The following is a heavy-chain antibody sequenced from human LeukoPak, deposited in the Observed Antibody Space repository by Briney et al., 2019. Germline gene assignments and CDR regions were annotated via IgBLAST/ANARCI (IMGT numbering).Heavy chain of an antibody. CDR1: GYTFTGYG. J-gene: IGHJ4*02. CDR3: ARAAWGYSGYDSDY. D-gene: IGHD5-12*01. CDR2: ISAYNGNT. V-gene: IGHV1-18*04. Sequence: ASVKVSCKASGYTFTGYGISWVRQAPGQGLEWMGWISAYNGNTNYAQRLQGRVTMTTDTSTSTAYMELRSLRSDDTAVYYCARAAWGYSGYDSDYWGQGTLVTVSS.